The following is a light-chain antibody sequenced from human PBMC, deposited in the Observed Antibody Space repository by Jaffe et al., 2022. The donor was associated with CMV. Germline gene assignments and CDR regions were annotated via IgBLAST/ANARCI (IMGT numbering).Light chain of an antibody. CDR2: EVN. J-gene: IGLJ1*01. Sequence: QSALTQPASVSGSPGQSITISCTGTSSDVGRYTLVSWYQQLPGKAPKLLIYEVNKRPSGVSNRFSGSKSANTASLTISGLHAEDEADYYCCSFAGSSTYVFGTGTKVTVL. V-gene: IGLV2-23*02. CDR3: CSFAGSSTYV. CDR1: SSDVGRYTL.